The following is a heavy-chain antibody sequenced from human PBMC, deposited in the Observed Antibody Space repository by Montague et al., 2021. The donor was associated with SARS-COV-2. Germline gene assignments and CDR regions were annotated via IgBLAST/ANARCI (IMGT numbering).Heavy chain of an antibody. J-gene: IGHJ3*01. CDR3: ARGQVTVSGVLIFIPSAGLLGV. CDR2: INNTGSA. CDR1: SGSFSDYY. D-gene: IGHD3-3*01. Sequence: SETLSLTCAVYSGSFSDYYWKWVRKPPGKGLEWIGEINNTGSASYNQSLKSRVTLSKDTSKNQFSMKLQSLTAADTDVYYCARGQVTVSGVLIFIPSAGLLGVWGQGTLVTVSS. V-gene: IGHV4-34*01.